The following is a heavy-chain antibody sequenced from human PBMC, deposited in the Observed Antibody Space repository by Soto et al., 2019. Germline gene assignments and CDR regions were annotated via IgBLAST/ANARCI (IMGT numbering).Heavy chain of an antibody. CDR1: GDRVSSNSAA. V-gene: IGHV6-1*01. CDR2: TYYRSKWYN. J-gene: IGHJ6*03. Sequence: PSQTLSLTCASSGDRVSSNSAAWNWIRQSPSRGLEWLGRTYYRSKWYNDYAVSVKSRITINPDTSKNQFSLQLNSVTPEDTAVYYCARGGSGSVYYYYYYMDVWGKGTTVTVSS. D-gene: IGHD3-10*01. CDR3: ARGGSGSVYYYYYYMDV.